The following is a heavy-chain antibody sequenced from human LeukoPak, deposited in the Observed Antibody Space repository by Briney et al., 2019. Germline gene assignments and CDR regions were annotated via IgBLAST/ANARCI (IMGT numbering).Heavy chain of an antibody. CDR1: GFTFSSSA. CDR2: ISNNGGYT. Sequence: GGSLRLSCAASGFTFSSSAMSWVRQAPGKGLEWVSAISNNGGYTYYADSVQGRFTISRDNSKSTLCLQMNSLRAEDTAIYYCAKDLPYYYDSSGSGDAFDIWGRGTMVTVST. CDR3: AKDLPYYYDSSGSGDAFDI. J-gene: IGHJ3*02. V-gene: IGHV3-23*01. D-gene: IGHD3-22*01.